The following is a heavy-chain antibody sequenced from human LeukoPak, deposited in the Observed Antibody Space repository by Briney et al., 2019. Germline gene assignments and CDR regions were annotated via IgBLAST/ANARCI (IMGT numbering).Heavy chain of an antibody. D-gene: IGHD3-10*01. CDR3: ARVKGSSGSFHFDY. CDR2: IKQDGSEK. J-gene: IGHJ4*02. V-gene: IGHV3-7*01. Sequence: GGSLRLSCAASGFTFSSYWMSWVRQAPGKGLEWVANIKQDGSEKYYVDSVKGRFTISRDNAKNSLYLQMNSLRAEDTAVYYCARVKGSSGSFHFDYWGQGTLVTVSS. CDR1: GFTFSSYW.